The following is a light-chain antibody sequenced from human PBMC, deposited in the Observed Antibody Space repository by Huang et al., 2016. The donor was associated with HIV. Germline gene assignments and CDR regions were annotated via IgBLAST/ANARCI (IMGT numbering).Light chain of an antibody. V-gene: IGKV3-11*01. CDR3: QQRISWPPSYT. Sequence: EIVLTQSPATLSLSPGDRATLSCRASQSVSSYFAWYQQKPGQAPRLLISATSNRATVVPARFSGSGSGTDFTLTISSLEPEDFANYYCQQRISWPPSYTFGQGTKVEI. CDR1: QSVSSY. J-gene: IGKJ2*01. CDR2: ATS.